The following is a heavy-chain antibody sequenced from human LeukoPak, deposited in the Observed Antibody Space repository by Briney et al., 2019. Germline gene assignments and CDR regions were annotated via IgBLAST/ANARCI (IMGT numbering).Heavy chain of an antibody. CDR2: ISYDGSNK. D-gene: IGHD3-22*01. V-gene: IGHV3-30-3*01. J-gene: IGHJ5*02. CDR1: GFTFSIYA. Sequence: GGSLRLSCAASGFTFSIYAMHWVRQAPGKGLEWVAVISYDGSNKYYADSVKGRFTISRDNSKNTLYLQMNSLRAEDTAVYYCAREADSSGVNWFDPWGQGTLVTVSS. CDR3: AREADSSGVNWFDP.